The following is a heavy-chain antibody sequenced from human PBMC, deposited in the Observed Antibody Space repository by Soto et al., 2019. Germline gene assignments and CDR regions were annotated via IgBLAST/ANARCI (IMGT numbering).Heavy chain of an antibody. CDR1: GGSITSYY. Sequence: SETLSLTCTVSGGSITSYYWSWIRQPPGKGLEWIGYISYSESTNYNPSLKSRVTISVETSKNQFSLKLSSVTAADTAVYYCAREGVSSSWYYYYAMDVWGQGTTVTVSS. CDR3: AREGVSSSWYYYYAMDV. V-gene: IGHV4-59*01. J-gene: IGHJ6*02. D-gene: IGHD6-13*01. CDR2: ISYSEST.